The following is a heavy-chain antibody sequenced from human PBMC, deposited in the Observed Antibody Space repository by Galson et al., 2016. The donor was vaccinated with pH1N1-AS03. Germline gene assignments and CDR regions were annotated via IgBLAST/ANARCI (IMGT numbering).Heavy chain of an antibody. J-gene: IGHJ4*02. D-gene: IGHD1-1*01. CDR3: ARESYPTGTLDY. CDR1: GGPFSSYG. CDR2: ISAYSGDT. V-gene: IGHV1-18*01. Sequence: SVKVSCKVSGGPFSSYGINWVRQAPRQGLEWLGWISAYSGDTHYAQNFQGRVSMTTDTSTSTAYLELRSLGSDDTAVYFCARESYPTGTLDYWGQGTPVIVSS.